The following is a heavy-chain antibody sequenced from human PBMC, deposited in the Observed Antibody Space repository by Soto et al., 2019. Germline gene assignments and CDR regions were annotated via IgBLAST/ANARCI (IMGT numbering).Heavy chain of an antibody. J-gene: IGHJ4*01. D-gene: IGHD2-2*01. CDR1: GYTFHTYG. CDR2: ISTFNGET. Sequence: ASVKVSCKASGYTFHTYGISWVRQAPGQGLEWMGWISTFNGETRYAQKFQARVTVNTDTSTTTGYMELRSPRSDDTAVYYCARDVGYCSSSTCLIDYWG. CDR3: ARDVGYCSSSTCLIDY. V-gene: IGHV1-18*01.